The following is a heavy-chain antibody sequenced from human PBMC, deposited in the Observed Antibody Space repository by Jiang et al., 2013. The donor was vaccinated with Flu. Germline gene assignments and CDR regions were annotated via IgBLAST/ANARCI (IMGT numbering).Heavy chain of an antibody. CDR3: AASSGYSDY. J-gene: IGHJ4*02. Sequence: PGGSLRLSCAASGFAFSSYWMSWVRQAPGKGLEWVANIKLDGSEKYYVGSVKGRFTISRDNAENSMYLQMNSLRAEDTAVYYCAASSGYSDYWGQGTLVTVSS. CDR2: IKLDGSEK. CDR1: GFAFSSYW. V-gene: IGHV3-7*03. D-gene: IGHD3-22*01.